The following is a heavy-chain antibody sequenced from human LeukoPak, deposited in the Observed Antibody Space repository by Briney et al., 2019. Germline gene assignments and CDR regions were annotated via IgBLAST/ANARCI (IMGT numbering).Heavy chain of an antibody. D-gene: IGHD6-13*01. CDR1: GYTFTSYD. Sequence: ASGKVSCKASGYTFTSYDINWVRQATGQGVGGRGWMNPNSGNTGYAQKFQGRVTMTRNTSISTAYMELSSLRSEDTAVYYCARGVVAAAGPEIYWGQGTLVTVSS. CDR2: MNPNSGNT. V-gene: IGHV1-8*01. J-gene: IGHJ4*02. CDR3: ARGVVAAAGPEIY.